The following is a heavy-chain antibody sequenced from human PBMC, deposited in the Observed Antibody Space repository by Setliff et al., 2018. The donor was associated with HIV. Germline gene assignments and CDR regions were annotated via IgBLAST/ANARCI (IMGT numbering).Heavy chain of an antibody. CDR3: ARDDYAYTDLDF. V-gene: IGHV7-4-1*01. D-gene: IGHD4-17*01. J-gene: IGHJ4*02. Sequence: ASVKVSCKASGYTFTDYGINWVRQAPGQGLEWMGWINTNNGNPTYAQGFTGRFAFSSDTSVRTAYLQIVGLKAEDTAVYFCARDDYAYTDLDFWGPGTLVTVSS. CDR2: INTNNGNP. CDR1: GYTFTDYG.